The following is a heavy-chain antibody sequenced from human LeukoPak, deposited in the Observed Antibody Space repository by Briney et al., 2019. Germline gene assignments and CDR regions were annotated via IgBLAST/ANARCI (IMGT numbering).Heavy chain of an antibody. D-gene: IGHD2-2*01. Sequence: ASVTVSCTASGYTFTSYYMHWVRQAPGQGLEWMGTINPSGGCTSYAQKFQGRVTMTRDTSTSTVYMELSSLRSEDTAVYYCARGLATAQGEAAMPLWGQGTLVTVSS. CDR2: INPSGGCT. J-gene: IGHJ4*02. CDR1: GYTFTSYY. CDR3: ARGLATAQGEAAMPL. V-gene: IGHV1-46*01.